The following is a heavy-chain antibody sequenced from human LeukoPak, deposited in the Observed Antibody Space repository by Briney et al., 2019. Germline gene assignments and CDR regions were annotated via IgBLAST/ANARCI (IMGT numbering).Heavy chain of an antibody. CDR1: GFTFSNYG. D-gene: IGHD5-12*01. CDR3: ARDRGVAAHLDY. J-gene: IGHJ4*02. CDR2: IWFDGTNK. Sequence: GGSLRLSCAASGFTFSNYGMHCVRQAPGKGLEWVAVIWFDGTNKYYADSVRGRFTISRDNSKNTLYLQMSSLRAEDTAVYYCARDRGVAAHLDYWGQGTLVTVSS. V-gene: IGHV3-33*01.